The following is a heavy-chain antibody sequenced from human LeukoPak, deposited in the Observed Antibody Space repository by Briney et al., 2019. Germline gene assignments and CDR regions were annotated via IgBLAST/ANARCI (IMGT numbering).Heavy chain of an antibody. J-gene: IGHJ6*03. CDR1: GYTFTGYY. CDR3: AREQWLVSPMDV. D-gene: IGHD6-19*01. CDR2: INPNSGGT. V-gene: IGHV1-2*02. Sequence: ASVKVSCKASGYTFTGYYMHWVRQAPGQGLEWMGWINPNSGGTNYAQKFQGRVTMTRDTSISTAYMELSRLRSDDTAVYYCAREQWLVSPMDVWGKGTTVTVSS.